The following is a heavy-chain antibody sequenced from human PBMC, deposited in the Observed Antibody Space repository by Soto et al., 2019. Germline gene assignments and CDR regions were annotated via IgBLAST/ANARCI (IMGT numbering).Heavy chain of an antibody. CDR1: GFTFSSYA. CDR3: AKDGDYDFLSGYPPAPLLAYYYYGMDV. Sequence: GGSLRLSCAASGFTFSSYAMSWVRQAPGKGLEWVSAISGSCGSTYYADSVKGRFIISRDNSKNTLYLQMNSLRAEDTAVYYCAKDGDYDFLSGYPPAPLLAYYYYGMDVWGQGTTVTVSS. D-gene: IGHD3-3*01. V-gene: IGHV3-23*01. J-gene: IGHJ6*02. CDR2: ISGSCGST.